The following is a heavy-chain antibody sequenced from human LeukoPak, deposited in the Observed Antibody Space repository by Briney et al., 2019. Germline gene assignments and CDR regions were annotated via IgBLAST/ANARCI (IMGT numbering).Heavy chain of an antibody. V-gene: IGHV4-39*07. D-gene: IGHD3-9*01. J-gene: IGHJ5*02. CDR3: ARDTFYDIFTGYFNWFDP. CDR1: RGSISSSSYY. Sequence: PSETLSLTCIVSRGSISSSSYYWGWFRQPPGKGLEWIGSIYYGATTYYNPSLKSRVTMSIDTSKNQFSLKLSSVTAADTAVYYCARDTFYDIFTGYFNWFDPWGQGTLVTVSS. CDR2: IYYGATT.